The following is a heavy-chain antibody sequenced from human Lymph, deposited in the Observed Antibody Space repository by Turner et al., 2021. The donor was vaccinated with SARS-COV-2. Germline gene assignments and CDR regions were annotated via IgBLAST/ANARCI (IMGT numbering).Heavy chain of an antibody. CDR3: AIRRWLRGPIDY. D-gene: IGHD5-12*01. CDR2: ISDSGST. Sequence: QLQLQESGPGLVKPSDTLSLTCTVSGGSISRSSYYWGWIRQPPGKWLEWIGSISDSGSTYYNPSLRSRVTISVDTSMNHFCLKLSSVTAADTALYYCAIRRWLRGPIDYWGQGTLVTVSS. CDR1: GGSISRSSYY. V-gene: IGHV4-39*02. J-gene: IGHJ4*02.